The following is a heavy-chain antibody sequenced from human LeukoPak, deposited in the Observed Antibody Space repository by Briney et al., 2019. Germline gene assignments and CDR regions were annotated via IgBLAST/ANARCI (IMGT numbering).Heavy chain of an antibody. CDR3: ARGFKSGHGDYVLDY. V-gene: IGHV1-69*06. Sequence: ASVKVSCKASGGTFSSYAISWVRQAPGQGLEWMGGIIPIFGTANYAQKFRGRVTITADKSTRTAYMELSSLRSEDTAVYYCARGFKSGHGDYVLDYWGQGTLVTVSS. J-gene: IGHJ4*02. CDR1: GGTFSSYA. CDR2: IIPIFGTA. D-gene: IGHD4-17*01.